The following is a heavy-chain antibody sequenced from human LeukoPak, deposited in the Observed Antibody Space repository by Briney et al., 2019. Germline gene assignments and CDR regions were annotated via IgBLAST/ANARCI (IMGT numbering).Heavy chain of an antibody. CDR2: IYTSGST. J-gene: IGHJ4*02. V-gene: IGHV4-4*07. D-gene: IGHD2-21*01. Sequence: SGTLSLTCTVSGGSISSYYWSWVRQPAGKGLEWIGRIYTSGSTNYNPSLKSRVTMSVDTSKTQFSLKLSSVTAADTAVYYCARAPYCGGDCYLFDYWGQGTLVTVSS. CDR1: GGSISSYY. CDR3: ARAPYCGGDCYLFDY.